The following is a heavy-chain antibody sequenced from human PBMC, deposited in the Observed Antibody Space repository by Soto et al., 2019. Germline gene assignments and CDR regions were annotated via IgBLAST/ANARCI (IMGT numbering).Heavy chain of an antibody. Sequence: LQTQSLTCAVYGGSFGGYDWSWIRKPPGKGLEWIGEINHSGSTNYNPSLKSRVTISVDTSKNQFSLKLSSVTAADTAVYYCARGFPGYDILTGEFDYWGQGTLVTVSS. CDR3: ARGFPGYDILTGEFDY. J-gene: IGHJ4*02. V-gene: IGHV4-34*01. CDR1: GGSFGGYD. D-gene: IGHD3-9*01. CDR2: INHSGST.